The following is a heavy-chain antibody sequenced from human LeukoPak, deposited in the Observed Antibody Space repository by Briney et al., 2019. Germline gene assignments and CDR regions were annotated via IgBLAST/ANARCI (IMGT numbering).Heavy chain of an antibody. D-gene: IGHD3-10*01. CDR1: GGSLSSSSYY. Sequence: SETLSLTCSVSGGSLSSSSYYWGWIRQPPGRGLEWIGNIYETGSTNYNPSLKSRVTISVDTSKNQFSLKLSSVTAADTAVYYCARARQGWNYYGSGSYFDYWGQGTLVTVSS. CDR3: ARARQGWNYYGSGSYFDY. CDR2: IYETGST. J-gene: IGHJ4*02. V-gene: IGHV4-39*01.